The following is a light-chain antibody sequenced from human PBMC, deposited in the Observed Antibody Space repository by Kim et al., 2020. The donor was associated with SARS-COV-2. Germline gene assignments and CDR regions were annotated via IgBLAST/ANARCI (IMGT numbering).Light chain of an antibody. Sequence: GQSITFPCTGTSSDSGAYNSVSWFRHHPGKAPKLMIYDVNQRPSGVSNRFSGSKSGNTASLTLSGLQAEDEADYYCSSFTNSNSVVFGGGTQLTVL. CDR3: SSFTNSNSVV. V-gene: IGLV2-14*03. J-gene: IGLJ2*01. CDR2: DVN. CDR1: SSDSGAYNS.